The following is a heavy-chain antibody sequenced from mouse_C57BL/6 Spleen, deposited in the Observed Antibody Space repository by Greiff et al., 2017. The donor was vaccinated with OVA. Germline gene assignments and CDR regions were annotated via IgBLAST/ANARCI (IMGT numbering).Heavy chain of an antibody. V-gene: IGHV1-26*01. Sequence: VQLQQSGPELVKPGASVKISCKASGYTFTDYYMNWVKQSHGKSLEWIGDINPNNGGTSYNQKFKGKATLTVDKSSSTAYMELRSLTSEDSAVYYCARSDDAYFDYWGQGTTLTVSS. CDR2: INPNNGGT. CDR3: ARSDDAYFDY. D-gene: IGHD2-3*01. CDR1: GYTFTDYY. J-gene: IGHJ2*01.